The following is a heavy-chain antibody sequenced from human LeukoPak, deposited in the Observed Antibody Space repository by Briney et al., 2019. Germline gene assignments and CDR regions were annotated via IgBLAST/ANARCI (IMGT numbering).Heavy chain of an antibody. J-gene: IGHJ4*02. CDR2: ISAYNGNT. D-gene: IGHD1-1*01. V-gene: IGHV1-18*01. Sequence: GASVKVSCKASGYTFTSYGINWVRQAPGQGLEWMGWISAYNGNTNYAQKLQGRVTMTTDTSTSTAYMELRSLRSDDTAVYYCARVWLVSTGFYLDYWGQGILVTVSS. CDR1: GYTFTSYG. CDR3: ARVWLVSTGFYLDY.